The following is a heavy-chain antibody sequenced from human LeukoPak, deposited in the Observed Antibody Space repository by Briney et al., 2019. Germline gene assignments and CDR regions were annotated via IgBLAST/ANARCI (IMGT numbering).Heavy chain of an antibody. V-gene: IGHV3-7*01. CDR2: IKQDGSEK. CDR1: GFTFSSYW. Sequence: PGGSLRLSCAASGFTFSSYWMSWVRQAPGKGLEWVANIKQDGSEKYYVDSVEGRFTISRDNAKNSLYLQMNSLRAEDTAVYYCARDPPYYDILTGYYTLSYFDYWGQGTLVTVSS. D-gene: IGHD3-9*01. CDR3: ARDPPYYDILTGYYTLSYFDY. J-gene: IGHJ4*02.